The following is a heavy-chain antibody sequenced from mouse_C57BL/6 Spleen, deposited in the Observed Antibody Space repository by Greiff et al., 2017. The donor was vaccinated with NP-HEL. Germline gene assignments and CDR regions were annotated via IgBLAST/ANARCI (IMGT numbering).Heavy chain of an antibody. CDR2: IDPETGGT. CDR1: GYTFTDYE. J-gene: IGHJ4*01. D-gene: IGHD1-1*01. V-gene: IGHV1-15*01. CDR3: TRTFITTVGPYAMDY. Sequence: QVQLQQSGAELVRPGASVTLSCKASGYTFTDYEMHWVKQTPVHGLEWIGAIDPETGGTAYNQKFKGKAILTTDKSSSTRYMELRSLTSEDSAGYYCTRTFITTVGPYAMDYWGQGTSVTVSS.